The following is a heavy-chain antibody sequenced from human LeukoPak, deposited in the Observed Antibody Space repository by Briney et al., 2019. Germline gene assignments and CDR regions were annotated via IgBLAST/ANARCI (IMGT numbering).Heavy chain of an antibody. Sequence: PSQTLSLTCAVSGGSISSGGYSWSWIRQPPGKGLEWIGYIYHSGSTYYNPSLKSRVTISVDRSKNQFSLKLSSVTAADTAVSYCARGADYGDDYYYGMDVWGQGTTVTVSS. CDR2: IYHSGST. CDR1: GGSISSGGYS. CDR3: ARGADYGDDYYYGMDV. J-gene: IGHJ6*02. V-gene: IGHV4-30-2*01. D-gene: IGHD4-17*01.